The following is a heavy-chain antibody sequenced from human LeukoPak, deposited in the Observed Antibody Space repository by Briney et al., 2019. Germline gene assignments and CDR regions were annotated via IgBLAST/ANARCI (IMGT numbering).Heavy chain of an antibody. CDR1: GGSFSGYY. CDR3: ARGTLYGSGRRYYGMDV. D-gene: IGHD3-10*01. CDR2: INHSGST. V-gene: IGHV4-34*01. Sequence: SETLSLTCAVYGGSFSGYYWSWIRQPPGKGLEWIGEINHSGSTNYNPSLKSRVTISVDTSKNQFSLKLSSVTAADTAVYYCARGTLYGSGRRYYGMDVWGKGTTVTVSS. J-gene: IGHJ6*04.